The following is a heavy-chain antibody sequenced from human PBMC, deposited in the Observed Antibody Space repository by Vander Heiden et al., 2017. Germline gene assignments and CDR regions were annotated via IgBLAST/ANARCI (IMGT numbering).Heavy chain of an antibody. Sequence: QVQLQQWGAGLLKPSKTLSLTCAVYGGSFSGYYWSWIRQPPGKGLEWIGEINHSGSTYYNPSLKMRFTISVDTSKNQFSLKLSSVTAADTAVYYCASIKAGSLNIFDGDYYFDYWGQGTLVTVSS. CDR1: GGSFSGYY. J-gene: IGHJ4*02. V-gene: IGHV4-34*01. CDR2: INHSGST. CDR3: ASIKAGSLNIFDGDYYFDY. D-gene: IGHD2-21*01.